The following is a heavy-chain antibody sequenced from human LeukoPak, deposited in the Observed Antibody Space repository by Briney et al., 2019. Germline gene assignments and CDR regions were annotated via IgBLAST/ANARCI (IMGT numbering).Heavy chain of an antibody. CDR3: ARARRRAGSMIVSGSEYDI. V-gene: IGHV1-18*01. Sequence: ASVKVSCKAFGYTFSDSGLTWVRQAPGQGLEWMGWISAYNGNTNYAQKLQGRLTLTTDTSTSTAYMELRSLTSDDTAIYYCARARRRAGSMIVSGSEYDIWGQGTMVTVSS. J-gene: IGHJ3*02. D-gene: IGHD3-22*01. CDR2: ISAYNGNT. CDR1: GYTFSDSG.